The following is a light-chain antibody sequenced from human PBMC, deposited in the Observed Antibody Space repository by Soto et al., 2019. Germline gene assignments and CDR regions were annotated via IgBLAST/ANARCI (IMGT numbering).Light chain of an antibody. J-gene: IGLJ1*01. CDR3: CSFTTSSTYV. V-gene: IGLV2-14*01. Sequence: QSALXQPASVSGSPGQSITISCTGTSSDVGGYNYVSWYQQYPGKAPKVMIYDVTNRPSGVSNRFSGSRSGNTASLTISGLQAEDEADYYCCSFTTSSTYVFGTGTKVTVL. CDR2: DVT. CDR1: SSDVGGYNY.